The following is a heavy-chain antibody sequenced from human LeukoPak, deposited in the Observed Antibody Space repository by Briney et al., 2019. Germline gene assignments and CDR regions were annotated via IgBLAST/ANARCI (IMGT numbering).Heavy chain of an antibody. CDR1: GYTFTSYY. Sequence: ASVKVSCKASGYTFTSYYMHWVRQAPGQGLEWMGIINPSGGSTSYAQKFQGRVTMTRDTSTSTVYMELSSLRSEDTAVYYCARRPTYYYYGSGSYHYDYWGQGTLVTVSS. D-gene: IGHD3-10*01. J-gene: IGHJ4*02. CDR3: ARRPTYYYYGSGSYHYDY. CDR2: INPSGGST. V-gene: IGHV1-46*01.